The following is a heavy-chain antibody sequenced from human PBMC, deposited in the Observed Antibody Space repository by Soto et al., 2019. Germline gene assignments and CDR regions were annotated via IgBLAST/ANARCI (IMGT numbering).Heavy chain of an antibody. D-gene: IGHD2-2*01. CDR2: ISYDGSNK. J-gene: IGHJ6*02. CDR1: GFTFSSYG. CDR3: AKGPYCSSTSCPRGYYYYGMDV. V-gene: IGHV3-30*18. Sequence: GGPLRLSCAASGFTFSSYGMHWVRQAPGKGLEWVAVISYDGSNKYYADSVKGRFTISRDNSKNTLYPQMNSLRAEDTAVYYCAKGPYCSSTSCPRGYYYYGMDVWGQGTTVTVS.